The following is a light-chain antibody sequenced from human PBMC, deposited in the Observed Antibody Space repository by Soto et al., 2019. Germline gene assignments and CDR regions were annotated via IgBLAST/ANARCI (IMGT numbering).Light chain of an antibody. CDR1: QAIGNY. CDR2: AAS. V-gene: IGKV1-27*01. Sequence: DIQMTQSPSSLSASVGDTVTITSRASQAIGNYLAWYQQKPGQVPTLLIYAASTLQSGVPSRFSGSGSGTDFTLTISSLRPEDVATYYCQKYNNAPRTFGQGTKVEI. CDR3: QKYNNAPRT. J-gene: IGKJ1*01.